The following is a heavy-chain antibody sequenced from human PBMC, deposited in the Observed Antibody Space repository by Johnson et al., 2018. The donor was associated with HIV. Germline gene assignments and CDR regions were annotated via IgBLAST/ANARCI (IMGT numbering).Heavy chain of an antibody. Sequence: QVHLVESGGGLVQPGGSLRLSCAASGFTVTSHYMSWVRQAPGKGLEWVAAISYDGSNKYYAESVKGRFTISRANSKNTLYLQMKSLRAEDTAVYYCARGMARIAFDIWGQGTMVTVSS. CDR2: ISYDGSNK. CDR1: GFTVTSHY. V-gene: IGHV3-30*03. D-gene: IGHD5-24*01. CDR3: ARGMARIAFDI. J-gene: IGHJ3*02.